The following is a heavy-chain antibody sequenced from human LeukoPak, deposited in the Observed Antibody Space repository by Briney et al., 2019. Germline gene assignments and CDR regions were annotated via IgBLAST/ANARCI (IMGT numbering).Heavy chain of an antibody. Sequence: GGSLRLSCAASGFTFSSYAMHWVRQAPGKGLEYVSAISSNGGSTYYANSVKGRFTISRDNSKNTLYLQMGSLRAEDMAVYNCARGRGLLPSYWFDPWGQGTLVTVSS. D-gene: IGHD3-3*01. V-gene: IGHV3-64*01. J-gene: IGHJ5*02. CDR2: ISSNGGST. CDR1: GFTFSSYA. CDR3: ARGRGLLPSYWFDP.